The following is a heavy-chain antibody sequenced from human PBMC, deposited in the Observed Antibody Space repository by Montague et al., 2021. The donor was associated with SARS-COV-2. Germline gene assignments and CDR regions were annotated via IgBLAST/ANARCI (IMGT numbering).Heavy chain of an antibody. J-gene: IGHJ3*02. V-gene: IGHV4-39*02. Sequence: SEPLSLTCTVSGGSISSSNYYWDWIRQPPGKGLEWIGSIYDSGSTYYNPSLKSRVTISVDTSKNHFSLKLSSVTAADTAVYYCARRGRKLLPVATTVGGFDIWGQGTMVTVSS. CDR1: GGSISSSNYY. CDR3: ARRGRKLLPVATTVGGFDI. CDR2: IYDSGST. D-gene: IGHD5-12*01.